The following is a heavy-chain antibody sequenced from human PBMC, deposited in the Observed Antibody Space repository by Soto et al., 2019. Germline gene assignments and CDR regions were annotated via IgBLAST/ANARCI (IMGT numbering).Heavy chain of an antibody. D-gene: IGHD3-10*01. V-gene: IGHV3-30*18. CDR3: AKPPGGYYYYGMDV. CDR2: MSFDGSDI. CDR1: GFDFSNYV. J-gene: IGHJ6*02. Sequence: GGSLRLSCAASGFDFSNYVLHWVRQAPGKGLEWVAVMSFDGSDIYYADSVKGRFTISRDNSKNTLYLQMNSPRVEDTAVYYCAKPPGGYYYYGMDVWGQGTTVTVSS.